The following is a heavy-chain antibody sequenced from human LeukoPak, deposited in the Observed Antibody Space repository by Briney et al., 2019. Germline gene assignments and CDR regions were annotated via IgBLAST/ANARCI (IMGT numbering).Heavy chain of an antibody. CDR1: GFTFSSYS. Sequence: GGSLRLSCAASGFTFSSYSMNWVRQAPGKGLEWVSYISSSSSTIYYADSVKGRFTISRDNAKNSLYLQMNSLRDEDTAVYYCARDGYSSHPFSSGFDYWGQGTLVTVSS. J-gene: IGHJ4*02. V-gene: IGHV3-48*02. CDR2: ISSSSSTI. CDR3: ARDGYSSHPFSSGFDY. D-gene: IGHD5-18*01.